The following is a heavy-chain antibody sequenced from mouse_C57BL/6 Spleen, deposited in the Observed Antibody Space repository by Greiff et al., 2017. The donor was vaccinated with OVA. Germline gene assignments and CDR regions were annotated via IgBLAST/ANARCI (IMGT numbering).Heavy chain of an antibody. CDR2: IDPSDSYT. J-gene: IGHJ3*01. D-gene: IGHD1-1*01. CDR1: GYTFTSYW. V-gene: IGHV1-69*01. CDR3: ARNYGSRGFAY. Sequence: QVQLQQSGAELVMPGASVKLSCKASGYTFTSYWMHWVKQRPGQGLEWIGEIDPSDSYTNYNQKFKGKSTLTVDKSSSTAYMQLSSLTSEDSAVYYCARNYGSRGFAYWGQGTLVTVSA.